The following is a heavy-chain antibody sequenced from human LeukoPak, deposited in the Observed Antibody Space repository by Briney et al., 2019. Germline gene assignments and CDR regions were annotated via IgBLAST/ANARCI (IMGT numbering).Heavy chain of an antibody. CDR2: ISYDGSNK. CDR3: ARDRDYYYDSSGCDY. Sequence: GGSLRLSCAASGFTFSSYAMHWVRQAPGKGLEWVAVISYDGSNKYYADSVKGRFTISRDNSKNTLYLQMNSLRAEDTAVYYCARDRDYYYDSSGCDYWGQGTLVTVSS. D-gene: IGHD3-22*01. J-gene: IGHJ4*02. CDR1: GFTFSSYA. V-gene: IGHV3-30*04.